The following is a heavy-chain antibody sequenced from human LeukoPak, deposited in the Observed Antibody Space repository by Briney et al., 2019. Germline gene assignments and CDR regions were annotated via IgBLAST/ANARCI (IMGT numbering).Heavy chain of an antibody. V-gene: IGHV1-2*02. D-gene: IGHD3-16*02. CDR2: INPNSGGT. J-gene: IGHJ4*02. Sequence: PEASVKVSCEASGYTFTGYYMHWVRQAPGQGLEWVGWINPNSGGTNYAQKFQGRVTMTRDTSITTAHMELSRLRYDDTAVYYCARGLVTGELSSFDYWGQGTLVTVSS. CDR3: ARGLVTGELSSFDY. CDR1: GYTFTGYY.